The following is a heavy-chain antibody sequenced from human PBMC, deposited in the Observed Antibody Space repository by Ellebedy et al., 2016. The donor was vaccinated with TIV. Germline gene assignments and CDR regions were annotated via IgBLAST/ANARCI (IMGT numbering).Heavy chain of an antibody. J-gene: IGHJ3*02. CDR1: GFTFTPYA. V-gene: IGHV3-48*04. Sequence: GESLKISCTASGFTFTPYAMNWVRQAPGKGLEWISYISGSSITLYYSDSVKGRFTISRDNAQNSLYLQLNGLRADDTGVYFCARDMAWGNERVNDAFDIWGHGTLVVVSS. D-gene: IGHD7-27*01. CDR3: ARDMAWGNERVNDAFDI. CDR2: ISGSSITL.